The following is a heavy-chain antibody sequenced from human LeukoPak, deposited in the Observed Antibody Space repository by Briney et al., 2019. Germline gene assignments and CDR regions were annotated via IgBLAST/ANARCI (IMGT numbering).Heavy chain of an antibody. CDR2: IYYSGTT. J-gene: IGHJ6*02. CDR1: GGSISNQY. Sequence: SETLSLTCTVSGGSISNQYWTWVRQPPGKGLEWIGYIYYSGTTNYNPSLKSRVTISIDMSKNQFSLKLNSVTAADTAVYYCARPNNLHYGMDVWGQGTTVTVSS. CDR3: ARPNNLHYGMDV. V-gene: IGHV4-59*08.